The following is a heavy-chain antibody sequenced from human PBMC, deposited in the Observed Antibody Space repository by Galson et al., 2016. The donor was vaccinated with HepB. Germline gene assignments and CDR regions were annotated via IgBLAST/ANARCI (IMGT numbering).Heavy chain of an antibody. Sequence: SETLSLTCTVSGGSITSDSYYWAWIRQPPGKGLEWIASIYYSGTTYHNPSLRSRVTISVATPKKQSSLKLRSVTAADTAFYYCARNGQSAYYDSSGYSAGRGDWFDPWGQGTLVTVSS. D-gene: IGHD3-22*01. CDR2: IYYSGTT. CDR1: GGSITSDSYY. V-gene: IGHV4-39*01. CDR3: ARNGQSAYYDSSGYSAGRGDWFDP. J-gene: IGHJ5*02.